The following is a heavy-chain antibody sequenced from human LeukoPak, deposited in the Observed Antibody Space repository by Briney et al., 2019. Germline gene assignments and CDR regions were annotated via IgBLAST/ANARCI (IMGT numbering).Heavy chain of an antibody. Sequence: ESGPTLVKPTQTRTLTCTFSGFSLSTSGVGVGWIRQPPGKALEWLALIHWDDDKRYSPSLKSRLTITKDTSKNQVVLTMTNMDPVDTATYYCAHARIAAASDAFDIWGQGTMVTVSS. J-gene: IGHJ3*02. V-gene: IGHV2-5*02. CDR2: IHWDDDK. D-gene: IGHD6-13*01. CDR1: GFSLSTSGVG. CDR3: AHARIAAASDAFDI.